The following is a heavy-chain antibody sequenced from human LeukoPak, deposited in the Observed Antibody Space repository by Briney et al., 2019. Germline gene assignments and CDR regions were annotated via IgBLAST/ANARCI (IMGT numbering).Heavy chain of an antibody. CDR1: GGTFSSYA. V-gene: IGHV1-69*13. CDR3: ARTVVFFSSPISFPLFDS. Sequence: ASVKVSCKASGGTFSSYAISWVRQAPGQGLEWMGGIIPIFGTANYAQKFQGRVTITAEESTSTAYMELSSLRSEDTAVYYCARTVVFFSSPISFPLFDSGGQGPL. CDR2: IIPIFGTA. D-gene: IGHD2-2*01. J-gene: IGHJ4*02.